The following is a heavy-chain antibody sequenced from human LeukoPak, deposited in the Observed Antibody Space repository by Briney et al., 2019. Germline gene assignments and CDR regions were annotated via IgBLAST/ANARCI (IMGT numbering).Heavy chain of an antibody. CDR1: GLTFSTNS. V-gene: IGHV3-48*01. J-gene: IGHJ4*02. Sequence: GGSLRLSCAVAGLTFSTNSMNWVRQAPGKGLEWVSYISFSSSTIYYADSVKGRFTISRGNAKNLLYLQMNSLRAEDTAVYYCAREAPRGTSSNPFYFDSWGQGTLVTVSS. CDR3: AREAPRGTSSNPFYFDS. CDR2: ISFSSSTI. D-gene: IGHD6-6*01.